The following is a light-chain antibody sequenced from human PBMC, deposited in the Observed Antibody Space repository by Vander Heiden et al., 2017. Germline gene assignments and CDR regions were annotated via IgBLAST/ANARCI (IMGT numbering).Light chain of an antibody. CDR3: QQDDSTPLT. Sequence: DIMMTQSPDSLAVSLGERATINCKSSQSVLYSSNNKNYLAWYQQKPGQPPKLLIYWAATRESGVPDRISGSGAGTDFTLTISSLQAEDVAVYYCQQDDSTPLTFGGGTKVEIK. J-gene: IGKJ4*01. V-gene: IGKV4-1*01. CDR1: QSVLYSSNNKNY. CDR2: WAA.